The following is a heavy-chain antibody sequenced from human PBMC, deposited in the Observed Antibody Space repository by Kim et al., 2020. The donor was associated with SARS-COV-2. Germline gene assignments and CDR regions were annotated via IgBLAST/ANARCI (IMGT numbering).Heavy chain of an antibody. CDR2: IYSGGST. J-gene: IGHJ6*02. Sequence: GGSLRLSCAASGFTVSSNYMSWVRQAPGKGLEWVSVIYSGGSTYYADSVKGRFTISRDNSKNTLYLQMNSLRAEDTAVYYCAREAYDSSGYHYGMDVWGQGTTVTVSS. CDR3: AREAYDSSGYHYGMDV. V-gene: IGHV3-53*01. D-gene: IGHD3-22*01. CDR1: GFTVSSNY.